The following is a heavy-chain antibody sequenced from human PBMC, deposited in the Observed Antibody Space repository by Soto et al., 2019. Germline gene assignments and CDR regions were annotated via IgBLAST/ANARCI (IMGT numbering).Heavy chain of an antibody. CDR1: GFTVSSYY. Sequence: EVQLVESGGGLVQPGGSLRLSCAASGFTVSSYYMSWVRQAPGKGLEWVSVIYSGGSGTTYYAGSVKGRFTISRDIPKNTVYLQMNSLRAEDTAVYYCARDGSSRPTEYWGQGTLVTVSS. D-gene: IGHD3-10*01. CDR3: ARDGSSRPTEY. V-gene: IGHV3-66*01. CDR2: IYSGGSGTT. J-gene: IGHJ4*02.